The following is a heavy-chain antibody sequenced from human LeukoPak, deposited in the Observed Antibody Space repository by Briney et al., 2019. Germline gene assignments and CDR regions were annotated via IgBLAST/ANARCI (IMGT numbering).Heavy chain of an antibody. J-gene: IGHJ5*02. CDR3: TTEFQFDP. Sequence: GGSLRLSCAASGFTFSNAWMSWVRQAPGEGLEWVGRIKSKTDCGTTDYAAPVKGRFTISRDDSKNTLYLQMNSLKTEDTAVYYCTTEFQFDPWGQGTLVTVSS. CDR2: IKSKTDCGTT. V-gene: IGHV3-15*01. CDR1: GFTFSNAW.